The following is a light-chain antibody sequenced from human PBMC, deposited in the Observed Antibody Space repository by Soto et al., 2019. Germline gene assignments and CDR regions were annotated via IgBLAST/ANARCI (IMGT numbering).Light chain of an antibody. Sequence: EIVMTQSPATLSVSPLERVTLXCRASQSITRNLAWYQHKPGQSPRLLIYGASARATGIPARFSGGGSGAEYTLTISSLQSEDFAVYYCQQYDKWPRTFGQGTKVDIK. J-gene: IGKJ1*01. CDR3: QQYDKWPRT. CDR2: GAS. CDR1: QSITRN. V-gene: IGKV3-15*01.